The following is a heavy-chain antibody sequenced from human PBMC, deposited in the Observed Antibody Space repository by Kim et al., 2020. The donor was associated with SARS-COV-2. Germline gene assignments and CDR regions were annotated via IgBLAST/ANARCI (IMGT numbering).Heavy chain of an antibody. CDR3: ARHYYGSGSYYNGNWFDP. CDR1: GGSISSSSYY. J-gene: IGHJ5*02. Sequence: SETLSLTCTVSGGSISSSSYYWGWIRQPPGKGLEWIGSIYYSGSTYYNPSLKSRVTISVDTSKNQFSLKLSSVTAADTAVYYCARHYYGSGSYYNGNWFDPWGQGTLVTVSS. CDR2: IYYSGST. V-gene: IGHV4-39*01. D-gene: IGHD3-10*01.